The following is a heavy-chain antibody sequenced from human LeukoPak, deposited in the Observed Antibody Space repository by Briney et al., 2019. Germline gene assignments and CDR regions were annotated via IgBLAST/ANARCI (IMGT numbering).Heavy chain of an antibody. CDR2: IHNDGSTT. CDR1: GFTLSDYG. V-gene: IGHV3-74*01. Sequence: GGSLRLSCAASGFTLSDYGMHWVRQAPGKGLAWLSHIHNDGSTTTYAASVKGRFTISRDKAKNTVHLDMIGLRGEDTALYYCARDFYGSYCTGGSCYYRNWFDPWGQGTQVTVSS. J-gene: IGHJ5*02. D-gene: IGHD2-15*01. CDR3: ARDFYGSYCTGGSCYYRNWFDP.